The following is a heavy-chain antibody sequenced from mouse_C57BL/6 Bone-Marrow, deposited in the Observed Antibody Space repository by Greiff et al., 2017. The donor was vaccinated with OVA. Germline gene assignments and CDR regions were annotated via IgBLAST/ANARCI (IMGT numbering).Heavy chain of an antibody. D-gene: IGHD3-2*02. CDR1: GYTFTDYN. CDR3: ASQTAQAPWFAY. V-gene: IGHV1-18*01. J-gene: IGHJ3*01. Sequence: VQLQQSGPELVKPGASVKIPCKASGYTFTDYNMDWVKQSHGKSLEWIGDINPNNGGTIYNQKFKGKATLTVDKSSSTAYMELRSLTSEDTAVYYCASQTAQAPWFAYWGQETLVTVSA. CDR2: INPNNGGT.